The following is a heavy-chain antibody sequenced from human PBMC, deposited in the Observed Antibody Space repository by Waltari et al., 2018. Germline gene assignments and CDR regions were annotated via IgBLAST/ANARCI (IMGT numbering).Heavy chain of an antibody. J-gene: IGHJ4*02. CDR3: ARALYYGSGSYFG. CDR1: GGTFSSYA. V-gene: IGHV1-2*02. Sequence: QVQLVQSGAEVKKPGSSVKVSCKASGGTFSSYAISWVRQAPGQGLEWMGGINPNSGGTNYAQKLQGRVTMTRDTSISTAYMELSRLRSDDTAVYYCARALYYGSGSYFGWGQGTLVTVSS. D-gene: IGHD3-10*01. CDR2: INPNSGGT.